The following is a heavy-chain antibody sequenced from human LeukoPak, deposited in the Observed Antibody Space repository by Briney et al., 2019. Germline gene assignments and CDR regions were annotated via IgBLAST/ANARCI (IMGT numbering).Heavy chain of an antibody. D-gene: IGHD3-10*01. V-gene: IGHV4-59*01. J-gene: IGHJ3*02. Sequence: KASETLSLTCTVSGGSISSYYWSWIRQPPGKGLEWIGYIYYSGSTNYNPSLKSRVTISVDTSKNQFSLKLSSVTAADTAVYYCARGPLRHYYGSGDDAFDIWGQGTMVTVSS. CDR1: GGSISSYY. CDR3: ARGPLRHYYGSGDDAFDI. CDR2: IYYSGST.